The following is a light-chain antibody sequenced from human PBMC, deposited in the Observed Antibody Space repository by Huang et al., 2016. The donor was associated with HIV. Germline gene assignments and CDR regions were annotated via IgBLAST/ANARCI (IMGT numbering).Light chain of an antibody. CDR1: QSVSSN. CDR2: GAS. Sequence: EIVTTRSPVTLSVSPGERATLSCRASQSVSSNLAWYQQKPGQAPRLLIYGASTRATGVPARFSGSGSGTEFTLTISSLQSEDFALYYCQQYNNWPPITFGQGTRLEIK. V-gene: IGKV3-15*01. J-gene: IGKJ5*01. CDR3: QQYNNWPPIT.